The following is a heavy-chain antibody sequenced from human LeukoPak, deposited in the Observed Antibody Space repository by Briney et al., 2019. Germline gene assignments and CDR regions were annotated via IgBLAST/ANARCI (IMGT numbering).Heavy chain of an antibody. Sequence: ASVKVSCKVSGYTLTELSMHWVRQAPGKGLEWMGGFDPEDGETIYAQKFQGRVTMTEDTSTDTAYMELSSLRSEDTAVYYYATGRRYTAMQAGLFDYWGQGTLVTVS. CDR3: ATGRRYTAMQAGLFDY. V-gene: IGHV1-24*01. D-gene: IGHD5-18*01. J-gene: IGHJ4*02. CDR2: FDPEDGET. CDR1: GYTLTELS.